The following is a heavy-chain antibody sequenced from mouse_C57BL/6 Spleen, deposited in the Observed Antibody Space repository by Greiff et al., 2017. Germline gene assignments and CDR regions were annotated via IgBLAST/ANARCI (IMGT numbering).Heavy chain of an antibody. CDR1: GFTFSDYG. CDR2: ISNLAYSI. CDR3: ARQMDYYSNDDWYFDV. Sequence: EVKLVESGGGLVQPGGSLKLSCAASGFTFSDYGMAWVRQAPRKGPEWVAFISNLAYSIYYADTVTGRFTISRENAKNTLYLEMSSLRSEDTAMYYCARQMDYYSNDDWYFDVWGTGTTVTGSS. J-gene: IGHJ1*03. D-gene: IGHD2-5*01. V-gene: IGHV5-15*01.